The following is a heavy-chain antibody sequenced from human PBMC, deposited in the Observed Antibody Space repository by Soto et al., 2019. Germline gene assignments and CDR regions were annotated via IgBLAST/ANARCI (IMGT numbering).Heavy chain of an antibody. Sequence: QLQLQESGPGLVKPSETLSLTCTVSGGSISSSSYYWGWIRQPPGKGLEWIGSIYYSGSTYYNPSLKNRVPISGDTSKNQFSLTLSSVTAADTAVYYCARTYYYDSSGYYYGFGYWGQGTLVTVSS. CDR1: GGSISSSSYY. J-gene: IGHJ4*02. V-gene: IGHV4-39*01. CDR3: ARTYYYDSSGYYYGFGY. D-gene: IGHD3-22*01. CDR2: IYYSGST.